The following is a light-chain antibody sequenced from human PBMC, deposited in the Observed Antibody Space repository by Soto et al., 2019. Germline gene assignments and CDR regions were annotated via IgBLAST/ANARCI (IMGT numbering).Light chain of an antibody. CDR3: SSFAGSPVV. J-gene: IGLJ2*01. CDR2: EVS. Sequence: QSALTQPPSASGSPGQSVTITCSGTRSDVGEENYVSWYQQHPGKVPKLILYEVSKRPSGVPDRFSGSRSGNTASLPVSGLQAEDEADYYCSSFAGSPVVFGGGTKLTVL. CDR1: RSDVGEENY. V-gene: IGLV2-8*01.